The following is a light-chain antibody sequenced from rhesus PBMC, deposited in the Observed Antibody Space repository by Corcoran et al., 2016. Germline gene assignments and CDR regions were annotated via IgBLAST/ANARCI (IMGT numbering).Light chain of an antibody. CDR3: QHYYHNPYS. Sequence: DIQMTQSPSALSASVGDRVTISCRASQNIYSNLAWYQQKPGKAPKLLIYAASSLQTGIPSRVSGSGSGTDFTLTISSLQPEDSAAYFCQHYYHNPYSFGQGTKVEIK. V-gene: IGKV1S12*01. CDR2: AAS. CDR1: QNIYSN. J-gene: IGKJ2*01.